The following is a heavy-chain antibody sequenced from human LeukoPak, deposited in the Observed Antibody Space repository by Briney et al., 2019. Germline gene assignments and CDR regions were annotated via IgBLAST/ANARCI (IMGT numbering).Heavy chain of an antibody. D-gene: IGHD3-22*01. CDR1: GFTVSSNY. Sequence: GGSLRLSCAASGFTVSSNYMSWVRQAPGKGLEWVSVIYSGGSTYYADSVKGRFTISRDNSKNTLYLQMNSLRAEDTAVYYCARDPYDSSGYYYYGMDVWGQGTTVTVSS. CDR2: IYSGGST. J-gene: IGHJ6*02. CDR3: ARDPYDSSGYYYYGMDV. V-gene: IGHV3-66*01.